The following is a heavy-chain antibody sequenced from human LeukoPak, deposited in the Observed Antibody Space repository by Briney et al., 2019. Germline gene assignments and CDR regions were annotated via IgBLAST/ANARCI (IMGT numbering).Heavy chain of an antibody. V-gene: IGHV4-34*01. CDR1: GGSFSGYY. Sequence: PSETLSLTCAVYGGSFSGYYWSWIRQPPGKGLEWIGEINHSGSTNYNPSLKSRVTISVDTSKKQFSLKLSSVTAADTAVYYCASRVVTRPIDIWGQGTMVTVSS. D-gene: IGHD2-21*02. J-gene: IGHJ3*02. CDR3: ASRVVTRPIDI. CDR2: INHSGST.